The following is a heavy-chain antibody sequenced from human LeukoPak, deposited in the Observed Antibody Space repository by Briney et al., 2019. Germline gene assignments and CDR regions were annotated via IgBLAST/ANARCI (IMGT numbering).Heavy chain of an antibody. Sequence: GESLKISGKGSGYSFTGYWIGWVRQMPGKGLEWMGIIYPGDSDTRYSPSFQGQVTISADKSISTAYLQWSSLKASDTAMYYCARHGVVGARVHWFDPWGQGTLVTVSS. V-gene: IGHV5-51*01. J-gene: IGHJ5*02. D-gene: IGHD1-26*01. CDR1: GYSFTGYW. CDR3: ARHGVVGARVHWFDP. CDR2: IYPGDSDT.